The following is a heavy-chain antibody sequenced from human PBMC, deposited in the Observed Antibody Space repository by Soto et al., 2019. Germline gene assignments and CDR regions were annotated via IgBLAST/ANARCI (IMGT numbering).Heavy chain of an antibody. CDR1: GYTFTSYG. V-gene: IGHV1-18*01. CDR2: ISAHNGNT. CDR3: ARGRYGDY. Sequence: QVHLVQSGAEVKKPGASVKVSCKASGYTFTSYGITWVRQAPGQGLEWMGWISAHNGNTDYAQKLQGRVIVTRDTSTSTAYMELRSLISDDTDVYSCARGRYGDYWGQGALVTVSS. J-gene: IGHJ4*02. D-gene: IGHD1-1*01.